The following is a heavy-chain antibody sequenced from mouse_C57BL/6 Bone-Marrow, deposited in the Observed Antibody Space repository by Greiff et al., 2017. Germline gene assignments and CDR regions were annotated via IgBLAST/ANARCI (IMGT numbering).Heavy chain of an antibody. CDR3: TRAYYGSSYLAWFAY. CDR2: ISSGGDYI. V-gene: IGHV5-9-1*02. D-gene: IGHD1-1*01. J-gene: IGHJ3*01. Sequence: EVHLVESGEGLVKPGGSLKLSCAASGFTFSSYAMSWVRQTPEKRLELVAYISSGGDYIYYADTVKGRFTISRDNARNTLYLQMSSLKSEDTAMYYCTRAYYGSSYLAWFAYWGQGTLVTASA. CDR1: GFTFSSYA.